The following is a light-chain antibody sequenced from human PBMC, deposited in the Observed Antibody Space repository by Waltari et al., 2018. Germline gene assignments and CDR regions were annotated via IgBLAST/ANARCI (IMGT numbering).Light chain of an antibody. CDR1: QSLVHSDGMTY. J-gene: IGKJ1*01. V-gene: IGKV2-24*01. CDR2: QIS. CDR3: VQTEQHPWT. Sequence: DVVLTQTPLSSPVTLGQPASISCRSSQSLVHSDGMTYLSWLQQRPGQPPRLLIYQISGRCSGVPDRFSGSGAVTDFTLTISRVEADDVGVYYCVQTEQHPWTFGLGTKVEIK.